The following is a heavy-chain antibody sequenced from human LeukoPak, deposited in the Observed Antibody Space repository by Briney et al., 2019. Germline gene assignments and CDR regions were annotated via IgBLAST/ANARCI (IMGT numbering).Heavy chain of an antibody. Sequence: SETLSLTCAVYGGSFSGYYWSWIRQPPGKGLEWIGEINHSGSTNYNPPLKSRVTISVDTSKNQFSLKLSSVTAADTAVYYCAGIAAAAIDYWGQGTLVTVSS. V-gene: IGHV4-34*01. D-gene: IGHD6-13*01. CDR3: AGIAAAAIDY. CDR2: INHSGST. J-gene: IGHJ4*02. CDR1: GGSFSGYY.